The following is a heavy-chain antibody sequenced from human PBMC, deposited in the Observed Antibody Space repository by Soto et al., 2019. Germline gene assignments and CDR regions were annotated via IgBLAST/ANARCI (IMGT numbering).Heavy chain of an antibody. CDR1: GFTFSSYG. J-gene: IGHJ1*01. Sequence: QVQLVESGGGVVQPGRSLRLSCAASGFTFSSYGMHWVRQAPGKGLEWVAVISYDGSNKYYADSVKGRFTIASDNTKHPLYLQSHSPRAEDTAVSYCANNEWQYRYGYHSCCAYWGHGTLGTVAS. V-gene: IGHV3-30*18. D-gene: IGHD5-18*01. CDR3: ANNEWQYRYGYHSCCAY. CDR2: ISYDGSNK.